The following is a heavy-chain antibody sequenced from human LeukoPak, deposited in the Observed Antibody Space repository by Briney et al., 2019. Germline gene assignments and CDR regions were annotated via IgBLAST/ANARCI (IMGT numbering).Heavy chain of an antibody. V-gene: IGHV1-46*01. CDR2: INPSGGST. J-gene: IGHJ4*02. CDR3: ASSLRGYYSHFDY. Sequence: GASVKVSCKASGYTFTGYYMHWVRQAPGQGLEWMGWINPSGGSTSYAQKFQGRVTMTRDTSTSTVYMELSSLRSEDTAVYYCASSLRGYYSHFDYWGQGTLVTVSS. CDR1: GYTFTGYY. D-gene: IGHD3-3*01.